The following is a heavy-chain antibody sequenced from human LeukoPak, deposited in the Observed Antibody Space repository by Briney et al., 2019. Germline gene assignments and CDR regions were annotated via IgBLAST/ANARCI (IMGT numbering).Heavy chain of an antibody. CDR3: ARVGATTPPLYYYYGLDV. Sequence: ASVKVSCKASGYSFTKYAINWVRQAPGQGLEWMGWINTKTGNPTYAQDFTGRFVFSLDTSVSTAYLQISSLQTEDSAIYYCARVGATTPPLYYYYGLDVWGQGTTVTVSS. CDR1: GYSFTKYA. D-gene: IGHD1-14*01. CDR2: INTKTGNP. V-gene: IGHV7-4-1*01. J-gene: IGHJ6*02.